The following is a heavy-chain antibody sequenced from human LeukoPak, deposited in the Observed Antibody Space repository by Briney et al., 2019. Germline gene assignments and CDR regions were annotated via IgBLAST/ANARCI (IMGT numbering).Heavy chain of an antibody. Sequence: GGSLRLSCAASGFTFSSYWMHWVRHAPGKGLVWVSRINSDGSSTSYADSVKGRFTISRDNAKNTLYLQMNSLRAEDTAVYYCARGRIQLWKFYYYYGMDGWGQGTTVTVSS. J-gene: IGHJ6*02. CDR2: INSDGSST. CDR3: ARGRIQLWKFYYYYGMDG. CDR1: GFTFSSYW. D-gene: IGHD5-18*01. V-gene: IGHV3-74*01.